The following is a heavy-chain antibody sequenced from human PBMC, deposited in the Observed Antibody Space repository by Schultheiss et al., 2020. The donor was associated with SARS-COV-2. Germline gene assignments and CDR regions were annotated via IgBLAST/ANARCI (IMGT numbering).Heavy chain of an antibody. V-gene: IGHV3-30*02. D-gene: IGHD3-16*02. Sequence: GGSLRLSCAASGFTFSSYGMHWVRQAPGKGLEWVAVIWYDGSNKYYADSVKGRFTISRDNSKNTLYLQMNSLRAEDTAVYYCAKSNMITFGGVIASFDYWGQGTLVTVSS. CDR2: IWYDGSNK. CDR3: AKSNMITFGGVIASFDY. J-gene: IGHJ4*02. CDR1: GFTFSSYG.